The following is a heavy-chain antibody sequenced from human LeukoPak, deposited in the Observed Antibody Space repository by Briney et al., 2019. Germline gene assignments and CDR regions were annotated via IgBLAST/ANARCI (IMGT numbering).Heavy chain of an antibody. CDR1: GFTVSNNY. Sequence: GGSPRLSCAASGFTVSNNYMSWVRQAPGKGLEWVSVIYSGGSTYYTDSVKGRFTISRDTSKNTLYLQMNSLRAEDTAVYYCAAQGVFSHGGYWGQGTLVTVSS. V-gene: IGHV3-53*01. CDR2: IYSGGST. D-gene: IGHD3-16*01. J-gene: IGHJ4*02. CDR3: AAQGVFSHGGY.